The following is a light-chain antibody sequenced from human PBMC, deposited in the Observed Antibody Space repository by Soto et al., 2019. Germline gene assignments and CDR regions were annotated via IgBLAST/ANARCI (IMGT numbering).Light chain of an antibody. CDR2: DAA. CDR1: QSVSSSY. Sequence: EIVLTQSPGTLSLSPGERATLSCRASQSVSSSYLAWYQQKPGQAPRLLIYDAASRATGIPDRFSGSGSRTDFTLTISRLEPEDFAVYYCQQYGRSLWTFGQGTKVDIK. V-gene: IGKV3-20*01. J-gene: IGKJ1*01. CDR3: QQYGRSLWT.